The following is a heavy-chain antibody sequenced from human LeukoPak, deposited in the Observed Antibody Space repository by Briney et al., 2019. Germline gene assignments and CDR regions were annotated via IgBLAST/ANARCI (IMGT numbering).Heavy chain of an antibody. Sequence: GGSLRLSCTASEFTVSRNYMLWVRQAPGKGLVWVSRIKSDGGTNYADSVKGRFTISRDNAKKTVSLQMNSLRPEDTGVYYCARAPSEIGGYYPEYFRHWGQGTLVTVSS. CDR2: IKSDGGT. D-gene: IGHD3-22*01. V-gene: IGHV3-74*01. CDR1: EFTVSRNY. J-gene: IGHJ1*01. CDR3: ARAPSEIGGYYPEYFRH.